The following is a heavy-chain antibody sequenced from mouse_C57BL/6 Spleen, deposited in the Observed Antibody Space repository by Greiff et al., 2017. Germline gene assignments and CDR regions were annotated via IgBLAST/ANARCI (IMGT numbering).Heavy chain of an antibody. J-gene: IGHJ2*01. Sequence: EVMLVESGGGLVKPGGSLKLSCAASGFTFSDYGMHWVRQAPEKGLEWVAYISSGSSTIYYADTVKGRFTISRDNAKNTLFLQMTSLRSEDTAMYYCARDYYDYDNDLDYWGQGTTLTVSS. CDR3: ARDYYDYDNDLDY. D-gene: IGHD2-4*01. CDR1: GFTFSDYG. CDR2: ISSGSSTI. V-gene: IGHV5-17*01.